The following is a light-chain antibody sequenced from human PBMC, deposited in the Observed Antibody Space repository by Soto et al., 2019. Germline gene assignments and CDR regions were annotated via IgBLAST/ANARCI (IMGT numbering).Light chain of an antibody. V-gene: IGKV3-15*01. J-gene: IGKJ5*01. CDR1: QNINNK. CDR3: QQYPSLSPIT. CDR2: DAF. Sequence: EIVLTQSPATLSVSPGERATLSCRASQNINNKLVWYQQRPGQAPRLLMSDAFIGAPSTPARFSGSGSGTEFTRTIGSLLYEDFGVYYCQQYPSLSPITFGQGTRLEI.